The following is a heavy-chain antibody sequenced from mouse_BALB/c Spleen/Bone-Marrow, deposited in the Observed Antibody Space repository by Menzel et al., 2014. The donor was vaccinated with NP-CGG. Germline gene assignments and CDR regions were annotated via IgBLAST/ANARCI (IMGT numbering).Heavy chain of an antibody. V-gene: IGHV1-5*01. CDR3: TRFLYYYGGREGDYAMDY. CDR2: IYPGNSDT. Sequence: VQLKQSGTVLARPGASVKMSCKASGYSFXSYWMHWVKQRPGQGLEWIGAIYPGNSDTSYNQKFKGKAKLTAVTSASTAYMELSSLTNEDSAVYYCTRFLYYYGGREGDYAMDYWGQGTSVTVSS. CDR1: GYSFXSYW. D-gene: IGHD1-1*01. J-gene: IGHJ4*01.